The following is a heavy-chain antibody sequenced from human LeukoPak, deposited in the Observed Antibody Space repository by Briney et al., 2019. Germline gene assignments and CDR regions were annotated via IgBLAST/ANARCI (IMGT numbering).Heavy chain of an antibody. CDR2: IYYSGST. J-gene: IGHJ3*02. CDR3: ARDQLGGAFDI. D-gene: IGHD6-6*01. Sequence: SETLSLTCTVSGGSISSYYWSWIRQPPGKGLEWIGYIYYSGSTNYNPSPKSRVTISVDTSKNQFSLKLSSVTAADTAVYYCARDQLGGAFDIWGQGTMVTVSS. CDR1: GGSISSYY. V-gene: IGHV4-59*01.